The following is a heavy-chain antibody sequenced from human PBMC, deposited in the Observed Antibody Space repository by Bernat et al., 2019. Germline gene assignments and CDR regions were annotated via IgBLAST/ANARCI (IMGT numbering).Heavy chain of an antibody. D-gene: IGHD4-23*01. V-gene: IGHV3-30*03. J-gene: IGHJ4*02. CDR3: ATGGGNPQFDY. CDR2: ISYDGGDK. Sequence: QVQLVESGGGVVLPGRSLRLSCAASGFTFSTFGMHWVRQAPGKGLEWVALISYDGGDKYYADSVKGRFTISRDNSKNTLYLQMNSLRAEDTAVYYCATGGGNPQFDYWGQGTLVTVSS. CDR1: GFTFSTFG.